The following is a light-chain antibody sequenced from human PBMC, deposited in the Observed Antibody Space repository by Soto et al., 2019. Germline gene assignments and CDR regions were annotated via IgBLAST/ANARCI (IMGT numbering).Light chain of an antibody. CDR2: GAS. Sequence: IHITQSPSPLSASVGDRVTITRTASQSISSWSAWYQLKPGKAPNLLMYGASYLKSGVPTRFSGSGSGTDFTLTISSLQPEDFAIYYCQQTYTTPEITFGQGTRLE. CDR3: QQTYTTPEIT. J-gene: IGKJ5*01. CDR1: QSISSW. V-gene: IGKV1-39*01.